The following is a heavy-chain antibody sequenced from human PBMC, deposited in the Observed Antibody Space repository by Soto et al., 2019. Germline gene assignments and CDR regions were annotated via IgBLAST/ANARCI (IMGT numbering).Heavy chain of an antibody. J-gene: IGHJ3*02. CDR2: MNPNSGNT. D-gene: IGHD3-3*01. Sequence: QVQLVQSGAEVKKPGASVKVSCKASGYTFTSYDINWVRQATGQGLEWMGWMNPNSGNTGYSQKFQGRVTMTRNTSLSTAYMELSSPRSDDTAVYYCARAVVVLPKRRGITIFGVGRFYAFYIWGQGTMVTFSS. CDR1: GYTFTSYD. CDR3: ARAVVVLPKRRGITIFGVGRFYAFYI. V-gene: IGHV1-8*01.